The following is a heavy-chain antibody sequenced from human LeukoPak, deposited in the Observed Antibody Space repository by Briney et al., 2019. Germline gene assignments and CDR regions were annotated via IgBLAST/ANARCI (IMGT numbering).Heavy chain of an antibody. CDR3: ARHPYQLLWLSWFDP. J-gene: IGHJ5*02. CDR2: IYCSGST. Sequence: PSETLSLTCTVSGGSSSSSRYYWGWIRQPPGKGLEWIGSIYCSGSTYYNPSLKSRVTISVDTSKNQFSLKLSSVTATDTAVYYCARHPYQLLWLSWFDPWGQGTLVTVSS. D-gene: IGHD2-2*01. CDR1: GGSSSSSRYY. V-gene: IGHV4-39*01.